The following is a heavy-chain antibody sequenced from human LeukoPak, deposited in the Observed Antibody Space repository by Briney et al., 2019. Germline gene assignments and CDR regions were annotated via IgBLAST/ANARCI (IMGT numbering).Heavy chain of an antibody. Sequence: GGSLRLSCAASGSTFSRYAMHWVRQAPGKGLECVAVISYDGSNKYYADSVKGRLTISRDNSKNTLYLQMNSLRAEDTAVYYCARDFRYSSSWYSYLFDYWGQGTLVTVSS. CDR2: ISYDGSNK. J-gene: IGHJ4*02. V-gene: IGHV3-30-3*01. CDR1: GSTFSRYA. CDR3: ARDFRYSSSWYSYLFDY. D-gene: IGHD6-13*01.